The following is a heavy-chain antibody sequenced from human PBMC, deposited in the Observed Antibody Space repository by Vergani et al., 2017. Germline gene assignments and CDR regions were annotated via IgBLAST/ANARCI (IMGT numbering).Heavy chain of an antibody. CDR2: IYYSGST. V-gene: IGHV4-59*01. Sequence: QVQLQESGPGLVKPSETLSLTCTVSVSSISSYYWSWIRQPPGKGLEWIGYIYYSGSTNYNPSLKSRVTISVDTSKNQFSLTLSSVTAADTAVYYCARVVSFGVVRVGWFDPWGQGTLVTVSS. J-gene: IGHJ5*02. CDR3: ARVVSFGVVRVGWFDP. CDR1: VSSISSYY. D-gene: IGHD3-3*01.